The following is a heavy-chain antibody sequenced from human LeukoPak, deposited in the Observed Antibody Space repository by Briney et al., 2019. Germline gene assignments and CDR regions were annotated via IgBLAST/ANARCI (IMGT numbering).Heavy chain of an antibody. CDR3: AREYSGCVGKFDY. CDR2: FIGSGGST. Sequence: GSFRLSSAASGLSFISYARSWVRRPPGRGREWVAAFIGSGGSTYYAGSVKGRFTISRDNSKNSLYLQMNSLRAEEPAVYYCAREYSGCVGKFDYWGQGTLVTVSS. CDR1: GLSFISYA. J-gene: IGHJ4*02. D-gene: IGHD5-12*01. V-gene: IGHV3-23*01.